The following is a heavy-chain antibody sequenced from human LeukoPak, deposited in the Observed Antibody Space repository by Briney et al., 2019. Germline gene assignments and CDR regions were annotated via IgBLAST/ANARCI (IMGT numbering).Heavy chain of an antibody. V-gene: IGHV1-69*04. D-gene: IGHD1-1*01. CDR1: GYTFTSYD. J-gene: IGHJ3*02. CDR3: ARPSWKHAFDI. Sequence: ASVKVSCKASGYTFTSYDINWVRQATGQGLEWMGRIIPILGIANYAQKFQGRVTITADKSTSTAYMELSSLRSEDTDVYYCARPSWKHAFDIWGQGTMVTVSS. CDR2: IIPILGIA.